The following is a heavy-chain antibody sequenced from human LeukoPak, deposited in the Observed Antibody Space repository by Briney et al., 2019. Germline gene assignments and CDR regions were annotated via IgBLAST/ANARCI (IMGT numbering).Heavy chain of an antibody. D-gene: IGHD3-22*01. CDR2: INHSGST. J-gene: IGHJ6*03. V-gene: IGHV4-34*01. CDR1: GGSFGGYY. CDR3: ARVGGYSPYYYYYYYMDV. Sequence: PSETLSLTCTAYGGSFGGYYWSWIRQPPGKGLEWIGEINHSGSTNYNPSLKSRVTISVDTSKNQFSLKLSSVTAADTAVYYCARVGGYSPYYYYYYYMDVWGKGTTVTVSS.